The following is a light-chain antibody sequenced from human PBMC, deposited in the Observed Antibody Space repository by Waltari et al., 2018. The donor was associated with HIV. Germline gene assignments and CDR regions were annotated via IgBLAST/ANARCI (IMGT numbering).Light chain of an antibody. CDR2: ENN. J-gene: IGLJ3*02. CDR1: TSNIGDNY. CDR3: GTWDSNLSAWV. Sequence: QSVLTQPPSVSAAPGQKVTFSCSGSTSNIGDNYVSWYRQLPGTAPKLLIYENNKRPSGIPDRFSGSKAGTSATLGITGLQTGDEADYYCGTWDSNLSAWVFGGGTKLTGL. V-gene: IGLV1-51*02.